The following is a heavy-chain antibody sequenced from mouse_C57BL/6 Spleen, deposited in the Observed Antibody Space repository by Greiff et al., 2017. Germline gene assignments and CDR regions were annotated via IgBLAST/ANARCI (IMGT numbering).Heavy chain of an antibody. V-gene: IGHV1-9*01. J-gene: IGHJ4*01. D-gene: IGHD1-1*01. CDR1: GYTFTGSW. CDR2: ILPGSGST. Sequence: VKLMESGAELMKPGASVKLSCKATGYTFTGSWIEWVKQRPGHGLEWIGVILPGSGSTNYNEKFKGKATFTADTSSNTAYMQLNSLTTEDSAIYYCARPLYYGSSYDAMDYWGQGTSVTVSS. CDR3: ARPLYYGSSYDAMDY.